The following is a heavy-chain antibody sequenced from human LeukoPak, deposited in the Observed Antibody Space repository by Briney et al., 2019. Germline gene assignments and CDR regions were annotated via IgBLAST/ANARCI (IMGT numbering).Heavy chain of an antibody. D-gene: IGHD5-18*01. J-gene: IGHJ6*03. CDR3: ARRYSIQLWLVNSSGYYYYMDV. CDR2: IRYDGGNT. Sequence: PGGSLRLSCAASGFIFSNYAMQWVRQAPGMGLEWVAFIRYDGGNTYYADSVKGRFTISRDNAKNSLYLQMNSLRAEDTAVYYCARRYSIQLWLVNSSGYYYYMDVWGKGTTVTVSS. CDR1: GFIFSNYA. V-gene: IGHV3-30*02.